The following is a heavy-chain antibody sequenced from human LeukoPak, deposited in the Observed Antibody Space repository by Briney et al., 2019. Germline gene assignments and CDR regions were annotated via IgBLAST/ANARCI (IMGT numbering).Heavy chain of an antibody. D-gene: IGHD3-3*01. CDR1: GFTFSGSA. Sequence: PGGSLRLSCAASGFTFSGSAMHWVRQASGKGLEWVGRIRSKANSYATAYAASVKGRFTISRDDSKNTAYLQMYSLKTEDTAVYYCTRQGSTISFDYWGQGTLVTVSS. CDR2: IRSKANSYAT. J-gene: IGHJ4*02. CDR3: TRQGSTISFDY. V-gene: IGHV3-73*01.